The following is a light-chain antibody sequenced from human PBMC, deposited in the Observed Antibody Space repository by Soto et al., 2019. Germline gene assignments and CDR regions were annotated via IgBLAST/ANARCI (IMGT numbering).Light chain of an antibody. CDR1: QSVSSN. J-gene: IGKJ1*01. Sequence: EIVMTQSPATLSVSPGERVTLSCRASQSVSSNLAWYQQKPGQAPSLLIYGASTRATAIPARFSGSGSGTEFTLTISSLQSEDFAVYYCQQYNNWPPTCGQGTKGDIK. CDR2: GAS. CDR3: QQYNNWPPT. V-gene: IGKV3-15*01.